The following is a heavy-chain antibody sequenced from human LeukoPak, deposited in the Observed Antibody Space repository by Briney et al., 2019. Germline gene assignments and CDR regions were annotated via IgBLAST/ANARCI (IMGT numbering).Heavy chain of an antibody. CDR3: ARHVARARPLRFLEWLLFYNWFDP. V-gene: IGHV3-30-3*01. CDR2: ISYDGSNK. Sequence: PGGSLRLSCAASGFTFSSYAMHWVRQAPGKGLEWVAVISYDGSNKYYADSVKGRFTISRDNSKNTLYLQMNSLRAEDTAVYYCARHVARARPLRFLEWLLFYNWFDPWGQGTLVTVSS. CDR1: GFTFSSYA. D-gene: IGHD3-3*01. J-gene: IGHJ5*02.